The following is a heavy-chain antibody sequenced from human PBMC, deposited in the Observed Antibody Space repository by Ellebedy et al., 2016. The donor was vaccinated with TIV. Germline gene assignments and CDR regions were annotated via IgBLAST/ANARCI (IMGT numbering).Heavy chain of an antibody. J-gene: IGHJ4*02. Sequence: GESLKISCAASGFTFSSYSMNWVRQAPGKGLQWVSYISNTDTIYYADSVRGRFTVSRDEAKKSVYLQMNSLRVEDTAVYYCARDRRIVGRAYDYWGQGTLVTVSS. CDR2: ISNTDTI. CDR1: GFTFSSYS. V-gene: IGHV3-48*01. D-gene: IGHD6-6*01. CDR3: ARDRRIVGRAYDY.